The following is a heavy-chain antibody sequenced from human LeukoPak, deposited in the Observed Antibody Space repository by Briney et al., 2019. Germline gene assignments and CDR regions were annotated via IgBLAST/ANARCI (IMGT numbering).Heavy chain of an antibody. Sequence: PGGSLRLSCAASGFTLSNHYMHWVRQAPGKGLVSVSRIDPNGRYTSYADSVKGRFTISRDNSKNTLYLQMNSLRPEDTAVYYCATEIAVGLRYFDYWGQGTLVTVSS. CDR2: IDPNGRYT. CDR1: GFTLSNHY. D-gene: IGHD6-19*01. V-gene: IGHV3-74*01. J-gene: IGHJ4*02. CDR3: ATEIAVGLRYFDY.